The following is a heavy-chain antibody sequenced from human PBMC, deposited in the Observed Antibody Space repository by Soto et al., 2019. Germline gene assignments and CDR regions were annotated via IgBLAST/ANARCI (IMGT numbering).Heavy chain of an antibody. CDR1: GGSISSSSYY. J-gene: IGHJ4*02. V-gene: IGHV4-39*01. Sequence: SETLSLTCTVSGGSISSSSYYWGWIRQPPGKGLEWIGSIYYSGSTYYNPSLKSRVTISVDTSKNQFSLKLSSVTAADTAVYYCARHGSIAAAGTLSRFDYWGQGTLVTVSS. D-gene: IGHD6-13*01. CDR2: IYYSGST. CDR3: ARHGSIAAAGTLSRFDY.